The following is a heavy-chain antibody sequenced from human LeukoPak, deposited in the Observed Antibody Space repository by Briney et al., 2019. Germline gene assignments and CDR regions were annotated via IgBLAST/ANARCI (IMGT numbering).Heavy chain of an antibody. CDR1: GFTFSNYA. V-gene: IGHV3-23*01. CDR3: ARARNDYDSNGFSLLDY. J-gene: IGHJ4*02. D-gene: IGHD3-22*01. CDR2: IGSSGGGT. Sequence: GGSLRLSCVVSGFTFSNYAMSWVRQAPGKGLEWVSVIGSSGGGTKYADSVKGRFTISRDNSRDTLCLQMNSLRAEDTALYYCARARNDYDSNGFSLLDYWGQGTLVTVSS.